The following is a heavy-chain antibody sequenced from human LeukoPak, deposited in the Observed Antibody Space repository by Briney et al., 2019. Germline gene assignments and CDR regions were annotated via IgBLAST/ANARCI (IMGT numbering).Heavy chain of an antibody. CDR2: IYYSGST. CDR1: GGSISSYY. J-gene: IGHJ3*02. D-gene: IGHD3-22*01. Sequence: PSETLSLTCTVSGGSISSYYWSWIRQPPGKGLEWIGYIYYSGSTNYNPPLKSRVTISVDTSKNQFSLKLSSVTAADTAVYYCARAARGYKPAFDIWGQGTMVTVSS. CDR3: ARAARGYKPAFDI. V-gene: IGHV4-59*01.